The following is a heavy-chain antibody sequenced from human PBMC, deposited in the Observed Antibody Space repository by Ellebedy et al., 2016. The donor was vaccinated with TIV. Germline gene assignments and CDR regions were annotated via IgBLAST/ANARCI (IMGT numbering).Heavy chain of an antibody. J-gene: IGHJ4*02. CDR3: ARERLFGYSGSYYGY. CDR1: GGSISSYY. Sequence: GSLRLXCTVSGGSISSYYWSWIRQPPGKGLEWIGYIYYSGSTNYNPSLKSRVTISVDTSKNQFSLKLSSVTAADTAVYYCARERLFGYSGSYYGYWGQGTLVTVSS. V-gene: IGHV4-59*12. CDR2: IYYSGST. D-gene: IGHD1-26*01.